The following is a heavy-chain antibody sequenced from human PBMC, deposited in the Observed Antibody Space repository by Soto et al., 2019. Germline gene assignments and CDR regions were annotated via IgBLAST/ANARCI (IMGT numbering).Heavy chain of an antibody. Sequence: GGSLRLSCAASGFTFSSYAMHWVRQAPGKGLEWVAVISYDGSNKYYADSVKGRFTISRDNSKNTLYLQMSSLRAEDTAVYYCVRDWVARPNGNDEYGGQASLVTVS. J-gene: IGHJ4*02. CDR1: GFTFSSYA. D-gene: IGHD1-1*01. V-gene: IGHV3-30-3*01. CDR2: ISYDGSNK. CDR3: VRDWVARPNGNDEY.